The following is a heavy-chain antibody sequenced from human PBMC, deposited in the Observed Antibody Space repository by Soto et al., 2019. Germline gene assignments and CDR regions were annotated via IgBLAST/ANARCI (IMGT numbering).Heavy chain of an antibody. J-gene: IGHJ3*02. CDR3: AREWFGELLYFRAFDI. CDR1: GFTFSSYG. Sequence: GGSLRLSCAASGFTFSSYGMHWVRQAPGKGLEWVAVIWYDGSNKYYADSVKGRFTISRDNSKNTLYLQMNSLRAEDTAVYYCAREWFGELLYFRAFDIWGQGTMVTVSS. V-gene: IGHV3-33*01. CDR2: IWYDGSNK. D-gene: IGHD3-10*01.